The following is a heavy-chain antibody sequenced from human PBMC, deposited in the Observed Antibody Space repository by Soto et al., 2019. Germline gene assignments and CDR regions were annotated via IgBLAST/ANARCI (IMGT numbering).Heavy chain of an antibody. CDR2: ISYSGTT. J-gene: IGHJ6*03. V-gene: IGHV4-59*01. D-gene: IGHD3-10*01. CDR3: ARGFGSYYYYMDV. CDR1: GGSISHYY. Sequence: QVQLQESGPGLVKPSETLSLTCTVSGGSISHYYWSWIRQPPGKGLEWIGYISYSGTTNYNPSLKSRVTISEDTSKNQFSLKLTSVTAADTAVYYCARGFGSYYYYMDVWGKGTTVTVSS.